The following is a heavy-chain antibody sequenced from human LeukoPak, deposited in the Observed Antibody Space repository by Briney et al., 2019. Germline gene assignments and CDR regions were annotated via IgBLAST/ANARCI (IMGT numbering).Heavy chain of an antibody. CDR2: VIPIFGTA. D-gene: IGHD6-19*01. V-gene: IGHV1-69*06. Sequence: SSVKVSCKASVGTFSSYAISRVRQAPRQGLEWLGGVIPIFGTAEYAQKFQGRVTINADKYTSTDFMELGRLGSEDTAVYYCARTGPIAGGGRRGETEYFQHWGQGTVVSVSS. CDR3: ARTGPIAGGGRRGETEYFQH. CDR1: VGTFSSYA. J-gene: IGHJ1*01.